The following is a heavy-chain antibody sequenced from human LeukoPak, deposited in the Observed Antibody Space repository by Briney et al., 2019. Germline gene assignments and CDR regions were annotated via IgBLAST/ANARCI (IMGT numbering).Heavy chain of an antibody. Sequence: SETPSLTCTVSGGPISNYYWSWIRQPPGKGLEWIGYIYYSGSTNYNPSLKSRVTISVDTSKNQFSLRLSSVTAADTAVYYCARSPRGGTKTYFDYWGQGTLVTVSP. CDR1: GGPISNYY. J-gene: IGHJ4*02. CDR2: IYYSGST. V-gene: IGHV4-59*01. CDR3: ARSPRGGTKTYFDY. D-gene: IGHD1-14*01.